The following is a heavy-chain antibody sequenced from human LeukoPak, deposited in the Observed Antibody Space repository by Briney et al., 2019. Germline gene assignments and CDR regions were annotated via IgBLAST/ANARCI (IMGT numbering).Heavy chain of an antibody. CDR1: GYTFTSYY. Sequence: ASVKVLCKASGYTFTSYYIHWFRQAPGQGPEWVGIINPSSAYTTYSQKFQGRVTMTRDTSTSTVYMELSSLTSEDTAVYYCARDRNSGSYCSDYWGQGTLVTVSS. D-gene: IGHD1-26*01. CDR3: ARDRNSGSYCSDY. CDR2: INPSSAYT. J-gene: IGHJ4*02. V-gene: IGHV1-46*01.